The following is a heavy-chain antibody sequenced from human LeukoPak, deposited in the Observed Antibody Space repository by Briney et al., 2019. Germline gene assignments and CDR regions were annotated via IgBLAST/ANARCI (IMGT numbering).Heavy chain of an antibody. CDR3: ARLLQSVIVVRYFDY. D-gene: IGHD3-22*01. J-gene: IGHJ4*02. CDR1: GGSFSGYY. CDR2: INHSGST. V-gene: IGHV4-34*01. Sequence: SETLSLTCAVYGGSFSGYYWSWIRQPPGKGLEWLGEINHSGSTKYNPPLKSRVTISVDTSKNQFSLKLSSVTAADTAVYYCARLLQSVIVVRYFDYWGQGTLVTVSS.